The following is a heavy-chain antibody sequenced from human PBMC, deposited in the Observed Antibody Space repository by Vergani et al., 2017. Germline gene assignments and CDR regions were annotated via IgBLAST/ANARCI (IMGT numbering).Heavy chain of an antibody. D-gene: IGHD4-17*01. Sequence: EVQLVESGGGLVQPGRSLRLSCTASGFTFGDYAMSWSRQAPGKGLEWVGFIRSKAYGGTTEYAASVKGRFTISRDDSKSIAYLQMNSLKTEDTAVYYCTRALYGEGYWGQGTLVTVSS. CDR2: IRSKAYGGTT. CDR1: GFTFGDYA. V-gene: IGHV3-49*03. CDR3: TRALYGEGY. J-gene: IGHJ4*02.